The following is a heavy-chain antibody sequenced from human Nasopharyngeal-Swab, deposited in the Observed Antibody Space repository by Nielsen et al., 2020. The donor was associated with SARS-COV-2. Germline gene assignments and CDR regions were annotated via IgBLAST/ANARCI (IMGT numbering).Heavy chain of an antibody. V-gene: IGHV3-7*03. Sequence: GESLKISCSATGLSFSGYWMTWVSQDPGKGLEWVANIKNDGSEKYYGAFVKGLFTISRDNAKNFLFLQMSTLRAEDTAVYYCAKITAEYDFWSHQYYYYMDVWGKGTTVTVSS. CDR1: GLSFSGYW. D-gene: IGHD3-3*01. CDR2: IKNDGSEK. CDR3: AKITAEYDFWSHQYYYYMDV. J-gene: IGHJ6*03.